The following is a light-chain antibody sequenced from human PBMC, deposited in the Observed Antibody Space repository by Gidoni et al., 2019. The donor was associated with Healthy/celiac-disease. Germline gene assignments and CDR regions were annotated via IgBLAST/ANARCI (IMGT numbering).Light chain of an antibody. CDR1: QSVSSN. V-gene: IGKV3-15*01. Sequence: EIVMTQSPATLSVSPGERATLSCRASQSVSSNLAWYQQKPGQAPRLLIYGASTRATGIPARFIGSGSGTEFTLTISSLQSEDFAVYYCQQYNNWPIFGQGTRLEIK. CDR2: GAS. CDR3: QQYNNWPI. J-gene: IGKJ5*01.